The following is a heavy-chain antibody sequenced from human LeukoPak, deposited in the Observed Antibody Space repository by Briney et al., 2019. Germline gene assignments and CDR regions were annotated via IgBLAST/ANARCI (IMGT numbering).Heavy chain of an antibody. V-gene: IGHV4-4*07. J-gene: IGHJ3*02. D-gene: IGHD1-14*01. CDR3: ARERGNLRGDAFDI. CDR2: IFSSGNT. CDR1: GGSISSYY. Sequence: SETLSLTCTVSGGSISSYYWTWIRQPAGKGLEWIGRIFSSGNTNYNPSLESRVTTSIDTSKNQFSLKLTSVTAADTAVYYCARERGNLRGDAFDIWGQGTMVTVSS.